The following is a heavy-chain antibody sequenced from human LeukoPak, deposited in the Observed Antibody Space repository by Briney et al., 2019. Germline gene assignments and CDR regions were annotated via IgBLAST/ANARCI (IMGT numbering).Heavy chain of an antibody. D-gene: IGHD3-22*01. CDR1: GYTFTTYD. Sequence: GASVKVSCKASGYTFTTYDINWVRQATGQGLEWMGWMNPKSGNTGYAQKFRGRVTITGSTSISTAYTELRSLRSEDTAVYYCAVFDENSSGYVYWGQGTLVTVSS. CDR3: AVFDENSSGYVY. J-gene: IGHJ4*02. V-gene: IGHV1-8*01. CDR2: MNPKSGNT.